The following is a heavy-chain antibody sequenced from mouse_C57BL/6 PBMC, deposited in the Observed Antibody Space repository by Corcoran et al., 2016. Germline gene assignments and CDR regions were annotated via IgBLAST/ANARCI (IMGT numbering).Heavy chain of an antibody. Sequence: QVQLQQSGAELVKPGASVKISCKASGYAFSSYWMNWVKQRPGKGLEWIGQIYPGDGDTNYNGKFKGKATLTADKSSSTAVMQLSSLTSEDSAVYFCARYGYYGSSLSYWYFDVWGTGTTVTVSS. CDR2: IYPGDGDT. V-gene: IGHV1-80*01. CDR3: ARYGYYGSSLSYWYFDV. J-gene: IGHJ1*03. D-gene: IGHD1-1*01. CDR1: GYAFSSYW.